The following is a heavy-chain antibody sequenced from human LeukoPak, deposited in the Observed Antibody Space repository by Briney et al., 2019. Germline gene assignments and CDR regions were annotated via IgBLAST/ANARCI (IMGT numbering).Heavy chain of an antibody. D-gene: IGHD3-9*01. J-gene: IGHJ4*02. CDR1: GFAFSGYE. V-gene: IGHV3-48*03. CDR3: ARRHYDFLTGYRDFDY. Sequence: PGGSLRLSCVASGFAFSGYEMNWVRQAPGKGLEWVSYISSSGSSIYYADSVKGRFTISRDNAKNSLYLQMNSLRAEDTAVYYCARRHYDFLTGYRDFDYWGQGTLVTVSS. CDR2: ISSSGSSI.